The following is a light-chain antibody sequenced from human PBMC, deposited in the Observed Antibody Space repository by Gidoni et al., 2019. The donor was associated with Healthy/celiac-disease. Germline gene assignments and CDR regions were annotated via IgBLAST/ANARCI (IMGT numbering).Light chain of an antibody. Sequence: IVMTQSPATLSVAPGERATLSCRASQSVSRNLAWYQQKPGQAPRLLIYGASTRATGSPARFSGSGSGTEFTLTISSLQSEDFAVYYCQQYNNWPSNTFGQGTKLEIK. CDR3: QQYNNWPSNT. J-gene: IGKJ2*01. V-gene: IGKV3-15*01. CDR2: GAS. CDR1: QSVSRN.